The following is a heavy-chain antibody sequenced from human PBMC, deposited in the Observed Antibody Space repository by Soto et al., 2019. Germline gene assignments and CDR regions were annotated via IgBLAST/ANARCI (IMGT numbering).Heavy chain of an antibody. CDR2: IYYSGST. Sequence: SETLSLTCTVSGGSISSYYWSWIRQPPGKGLEWIGYIYYSGSTNYNPSLKSRVTISVDTSKNQFSLKLSSVTAADTAVYYCAGGIAVALFDYWGQGTLVTVSS. CDR3: AGGIAVALFDY. D-gene: IGHD6-19*01. CDR1: GGSISSYY. V-gene: IGHV4-59*01. J-gene: IGHJ4*02.